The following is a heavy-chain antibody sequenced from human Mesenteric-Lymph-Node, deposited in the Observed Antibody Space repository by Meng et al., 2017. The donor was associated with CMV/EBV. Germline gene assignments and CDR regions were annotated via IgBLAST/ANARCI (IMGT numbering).Heavy chain of an antibody. CDR3: ARGDFWSGYYDFDY. J-gene: IGHJ4*02. Sequence: ASVKVSCKSSGYTFTAYYMHWVRQAPGQGLEWMGWINPNSGGTNYAQKFQGRVTMTRNTSISTAYMELSSLRSEDTAVYYCARGDFWSGYYDFDYWGQGTLVTVSS. CDR1: GYTFTAYY. V-gene: IGHV1-2*02. D-gene: IGHD3-3*01. CDR2: INPNSGGT.